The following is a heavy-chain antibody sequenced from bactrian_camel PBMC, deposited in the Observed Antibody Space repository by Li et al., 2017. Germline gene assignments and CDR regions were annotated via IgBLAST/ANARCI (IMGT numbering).Heavy chain of an antibody. Sequence: VQLVESGGGWVQPGGSLRLSCAASGFAFQTYAMSWVRQAPGKGLEWVASINRDGSNLYYADSVKGRFTISRDNAKNTLYLQIDSLKPEDTAMYYCGAIYRDEGCNVVTGGWEFAYWGRGTQVTVS. CDR1: GFAFQTYA. CDR2: INRDGSNL. D-gene: IGHD5*01. J-gene: IGHJ4*01. CDR3: GAIYRDEGCNVVTGGWEFAY. V-gene: IGHV3S36*01.